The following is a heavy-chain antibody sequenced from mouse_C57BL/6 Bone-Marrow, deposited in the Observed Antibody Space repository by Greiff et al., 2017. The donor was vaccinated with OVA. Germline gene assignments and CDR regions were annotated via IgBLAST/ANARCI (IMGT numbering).Heavy chain of an antibody. CDR2: IRNKANGYTT. CDR3: ARYPPRDLDV. Sequence: EVHLVESGGGLVQPGGSLSLSCAASGFTFTDYYMSWVRQPPGKALEWLGFIRNKANGYTTEYSASVKGRFTISRDNSQSILYLQMNALRAEDSAPYFWARYPPRDLDVWGTGTTVTVSS. J-gene: IGHJ1*03. CDR1: GFTFTDYY. V-gene: IGHV7-3*01. D-gene: IGHD3-1*01.